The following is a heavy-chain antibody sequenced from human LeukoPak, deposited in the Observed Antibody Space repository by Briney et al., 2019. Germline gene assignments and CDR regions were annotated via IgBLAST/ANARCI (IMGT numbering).Heavy chain of an antibody. D-gene: IGHD4-17*01. V-gene: IGHV4-59*11. Sequence: SETLSLTCVVSGDSFSSQYWTWIRPSPGKGLEWIGYISYIGSTNYNPSLKSRVTISIDTSKNQFSLKLRSVTAADTAVYYCARDLVTVTKGFDIWGQGTMVSVSS. CDR2: ISYIGST. CDR1: GDSFSSQY. J-gene: IGHJ3*02. CDR3: ARDLVTVTKGFDI.